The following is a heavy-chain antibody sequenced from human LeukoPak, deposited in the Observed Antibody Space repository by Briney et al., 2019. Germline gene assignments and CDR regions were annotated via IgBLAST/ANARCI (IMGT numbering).Heavy chain of an antibody. CDR3: ATLSTIAAAGTGEGGAFDI. J-gene: IGHJ3*02. D-gene: IGHD6-13*01. CDR2: IYHSGNT. CDR1: GYSISSGYY. Sequence: SETLSLTCAVSGYSISSGYYWGWIRQPPGKGLEWIGSIYHSGNTSYNPSLKSRVTISVDTSKNQFSLKLSSVTAADTAEYYCATLSTIAAAGTGEGGAFDIWGQGTMVTVSS. V-gene: IGHV4-38-2*01.